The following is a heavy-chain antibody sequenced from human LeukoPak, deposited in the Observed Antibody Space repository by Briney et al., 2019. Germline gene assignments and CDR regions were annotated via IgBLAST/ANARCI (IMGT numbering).Heavy chain of an antibody. D-gene: IGHD2-15*01. CDR3: ARHVKVVAATNYNWFDP. Sequence: SETLSLTCTVSGYSISSGYYWSWIRQPPGKGLEWIGEINHSGSTNYNPSLKSRVTISVDTSKNQFSLKLSSVTAADTAVYYCARHVKVVAATNYNWFDPWGQGTLVTVSS. V-gene: IGHV4-38-2*02. CDR2: INHSGST. CDR1: GYSISSGYY. J-gene: IGHJ5*02.